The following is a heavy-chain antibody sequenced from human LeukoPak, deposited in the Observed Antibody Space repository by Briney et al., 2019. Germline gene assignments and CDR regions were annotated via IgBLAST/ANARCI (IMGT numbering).Heavy chain of an antibody. CDR3: ARAYSSTLYYYYMDV. D-gene: IGHD6-13*01. Sequence: ASVKVSCKASGYTFTSYYMHWVRQAPGQGLEWMGWINPNSGGTNYAQKFQGRVTMTRDTSISTAYMELSRLRSDDTAVYYCARAYSSTLYYYYMDVWGKGTTVTISS. CDR2: INPNSGGT. J-gene: IGHJ6*03. CDR1: GYTFTSYY. V-gene: IGHV1-2*02.